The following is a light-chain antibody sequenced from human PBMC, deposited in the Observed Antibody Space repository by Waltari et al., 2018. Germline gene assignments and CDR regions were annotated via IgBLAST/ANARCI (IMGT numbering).Light chain of an antibody. V-gene: IGKV1-5*03. J-gene: IGKJ4*01. CDR2: KAS. Sequence: GDRVTITCRASQSINTWLAWYQQKPGKAPKLLIYKASSLESGVPSRFSGSGSETEFSLTISSLQPDDFATYYCQQYDSYPLTFGGGTKVEIK. CDR1: QSINTW. CDR3: QQYDSYPLT.